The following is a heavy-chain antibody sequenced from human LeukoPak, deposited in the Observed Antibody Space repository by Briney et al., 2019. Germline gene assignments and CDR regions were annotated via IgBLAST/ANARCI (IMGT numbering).Heavy chain of an antibody. CDR1: GFTFSSYA. J-gene: IGHJ4*02. D-gene: IGHD3-9*01. CDR2: ISGSGGST. Sequence: GESLRLSCAASGFTFSSYAMSWVRQAPGKGLEWVSAISGSGGSTYYADSVKGRFTISRDNSRNTLYLQMNSLRAEDMAVYYCAKAYYDILTGQQYWGQGTLVTVSS. CDR3: AKAYYDILTGQQY. V-gene: IGHV3-23*01.